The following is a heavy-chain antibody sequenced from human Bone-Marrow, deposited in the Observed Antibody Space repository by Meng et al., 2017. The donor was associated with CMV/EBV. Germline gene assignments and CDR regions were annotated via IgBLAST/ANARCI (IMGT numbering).Heavy chain of an antibody. CDR2: ISYDGSSK. V-gene: IGHV3-30-3*01. CDR3: ARDWSCMDV. Sequence: GGSLRLSCAASGFTFSSYAMHWVRQAPGKGLEWVAVISYDGSSKYYADSVKGRFTISRDNAKNSLYLQMNNLRAEDSAVYFCARDWSCMDVWGQGTTVTVSS. CDR1: GFTFSSYA. J-gene: IGHJ6*02.